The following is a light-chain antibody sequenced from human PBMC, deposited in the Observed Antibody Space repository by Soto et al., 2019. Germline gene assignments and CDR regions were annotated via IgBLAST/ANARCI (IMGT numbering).Light chain of an antibody. V-gene: IGKV3-20*01. CDR3: QQYGRSYT. CDR1: QSVSSRY. CDR2: GAS. J-gene: IGKJ2*01. Sequence: EIVLTQSPGTLSLSPGERATLSCRASQSVSSRYLAWYQQKPGQAPRLLIYGASSRATGIPDRFSGSGSGTHFTLTISRLEPQDFAVYYCQQYGRSYTFGQGTKLEIK.